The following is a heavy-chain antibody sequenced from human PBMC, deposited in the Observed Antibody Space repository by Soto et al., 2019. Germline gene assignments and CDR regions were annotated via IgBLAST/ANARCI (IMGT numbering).Heavy chain of an antibody. CDR1: GYTFTSYD. V-gene: IGHV1-8*01. CDR2: MNPNSGNT. Sequence: QVQLVQSGAEVKKPGASVKVSCKASGYTFTSYDINWVRQATGQGLEWMGWMNPNSGNTGYAQKFQGRVTMTRNNSISTAYMELGSLRSEDTAVYYCAGEILGYCRSTSCYRGYYYYYYMGVWGKGATVTVSS. D-gene: IGHD2-2*02. J-gene: IGHJ6*03. CDR3: AGEILGYCRSTSCYRGYYYYYYMGV.